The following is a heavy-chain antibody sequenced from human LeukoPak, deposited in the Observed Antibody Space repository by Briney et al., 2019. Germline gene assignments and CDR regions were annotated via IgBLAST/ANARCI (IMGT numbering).Heavy chain of an antibody. J-gene: IGHJ4*02. D-gene: IGHD1-26*01. CDR3: ARGAIVGATSVFDY. CDR1: GDSVSSNSAA. Sequence: SQTLSLTCAISGDSVSSNSAAWNWIRQSPSRGLEWLGWTFYRSKWNNDYAVSEKSRITISPDTSKNQFALQLNSVTPEGTAVYYCARGAIVGATSVFDYWGQGTLVTVSS. CDR2: TFYRSKWNN. V-gene: IGHV6-1*01.